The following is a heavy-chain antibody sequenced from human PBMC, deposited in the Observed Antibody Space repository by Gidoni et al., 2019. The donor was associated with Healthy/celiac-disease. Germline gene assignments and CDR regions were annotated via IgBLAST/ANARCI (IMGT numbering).Heavy chain of an antibody. Sequence: EVQLLESGGGLVQPGGSLRLSCAASGFTFSSYAMRWVRQAPGKGLEWVSAISGSGGSTYYADSVKGRFTISRDNSKNTLYLQMNSLRAEDTAVYYCAKDRDFWSGYYSLVGDYWGQGTLVTVSS. CDR1: GFTFSSYA. D-gene: IGHD3-3*01. V-gene: IGHV3-23*01. CDR3: AKDRDFWSGYYSLVGDY. CDR2: ISGSGGST. J-gene: IGHJ4*02.